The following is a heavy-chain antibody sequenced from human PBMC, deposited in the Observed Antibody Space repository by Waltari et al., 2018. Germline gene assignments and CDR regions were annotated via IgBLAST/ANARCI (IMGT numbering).Heavy chain of an antibody. CDR2: ISFDGSNR. V-gene: IGHV3-30*02. Sequence: QVHLVVSGGGVARPGGPVRPRWGAAGFTFTCVGAPGLCRVRQAPGRGLEWVAFISFDGSNRYYADSVKGRFTISRDNNENTLYLQMSSLRAEDTAVYYCAKEGNVVVVPAAIVDYWGQGTLVTVSS. CDR1: GFTFTCVG. D-gene: IGHD2-2*01. J-gene: IGHJ4*02. CDR3: AKEGNVVVVPAAIVDY.